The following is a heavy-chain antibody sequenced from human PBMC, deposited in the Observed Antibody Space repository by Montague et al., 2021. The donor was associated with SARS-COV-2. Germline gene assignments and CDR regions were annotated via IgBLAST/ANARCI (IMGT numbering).Heavy chain of an antibody. D-gene: IGHD3-16*02. V-gene: IGHV4-39*07. J-gene: IGHJ5*02. Sequence: SETLSLTCTVSGGSIRSSSYYWGWIRQPPGKGLECIGSIYYSGSTYYNPSLKSRVTISVDTSKNQFSLKLSSVTAADTAVYYCARGYDYVWGSYRYLHWFDPWGQGTLVTVSS. CDR3: ARGYDYVWGSYRYLHWFDP. CDR1: GGSIRSSSYY. CDR2: IYYSGST.